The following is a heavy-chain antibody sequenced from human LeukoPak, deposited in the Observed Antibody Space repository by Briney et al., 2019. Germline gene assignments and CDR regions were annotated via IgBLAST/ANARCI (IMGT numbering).Heavy chain of an antibody. Sequence: KTSETLSLTCTVSGGSISSGDYYWSWIRQPPGKGLEWIGYIYYSGSTYYNPSLKSRVTISVDTSKNQFSLKLSSVTAADTAVYYCARGWDYYDSPFDYWGQGTLVTVSS. CDR1: GGSISSGDYY. V-gene: IGHV4-30-4*01. D-gene: IGHD3-22*01. J-gene: IGHJ4*02. CDR3: ARGWDYYDSPFDY. CDR2: IYYSGST.